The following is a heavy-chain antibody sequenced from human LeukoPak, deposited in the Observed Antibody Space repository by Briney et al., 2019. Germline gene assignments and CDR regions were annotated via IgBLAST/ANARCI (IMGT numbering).Heavy chain of an antibody. D-gene: IGHD3-16*01. CDR2: IYYSGNT. Sequence: SETLSLTCTVSGDSISTSNSYWGWIRQPPGKGLEWIGSIYYSGNTYYNASLKSRVTISVDTSKNQFSLKLTSVTAADTAVYYCARDWGTGGNWGQGTLVTVSS. J-gene: IGHJ4*02. CDR1: GDSISTSNSY. V-gene: IGHV4-39*01. CDR3: ARDWGTGGN.